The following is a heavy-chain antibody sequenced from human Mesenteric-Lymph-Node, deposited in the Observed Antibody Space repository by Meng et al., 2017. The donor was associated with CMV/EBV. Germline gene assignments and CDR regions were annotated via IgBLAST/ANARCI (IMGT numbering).Heavy chain of an antibody. V-gene: IGHV1-18*04. CDR2: ISAYNGNT. CDR1: GGTFSTYT. D-gene: IGHD2-2*02. J-gene: IGHJ5*02. CDR3: ARDPTVVPAAIRRGWFDP. Sequence: ASVKVSCKASGGTFSTYTIPWVRQAPGQGLEWMGWISAYNGNTNYAKKLQGRVTMTTDTSTSTAYMELSRLRSDDTAVYYCARDPTVVPAAIRRGWFDPWGQGTLVTVSS.